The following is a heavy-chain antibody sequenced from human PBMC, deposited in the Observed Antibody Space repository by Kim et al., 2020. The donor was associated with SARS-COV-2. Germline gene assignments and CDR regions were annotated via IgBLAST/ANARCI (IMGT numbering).Heavy chain of an antibody. CDR3: ARQAAAGTSGGY. Sequence: YSADSGKGRLTISRDNAKNSLYLQRNSLRAEDTAVYYCARQAAAGTSGGYWCQGTLVTVSS. J-gene: IGHJ4*02. D-gene: IGHD6-13*01. V-gene: IGHV3-21*01.